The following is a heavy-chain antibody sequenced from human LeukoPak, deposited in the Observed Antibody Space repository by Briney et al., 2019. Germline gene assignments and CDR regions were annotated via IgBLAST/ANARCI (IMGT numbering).Heavy chain of an antibody. D-gene: IGHD1-26*01. Sequence: GGSLRLSCAASGFTFSGYWMHWVRQAPGKGLVWVSRINSDGSITTYADSVKGRFTISRDNAKNTFYLQMNSLRAEDTAVYYCARGTLGATSDYWGQGTLFTVSS. CDR1: GFTFSGYW. V-gene: IGHV3-74*01. CDR3: ARGTLGATSDY. CDR2: INSDGSIT. J-gene: IGHJ4*02.